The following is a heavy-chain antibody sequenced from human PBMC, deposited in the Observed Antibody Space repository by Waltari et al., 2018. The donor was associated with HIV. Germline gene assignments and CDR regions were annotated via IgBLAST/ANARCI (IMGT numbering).Heavy chain of an antibody. J-gene: IGHJ6*02. V-gene: IGHV4-38-2*01. CDR3: ARFDGDYGYYYYYGMDV. CDR2: IYHSGST. D-gene: IGHD4-17*01. CDR1: GYSISSGYY. Sequence: QVQLQESGPGLVKPSETLSLTCAVSGYSISSGYYWGWIRHPPGKGLEWIGRIYHSGSTYDNPTLTGRSTISVDTSKNQFSLKLSSVTAADTAVYYCARFDGDYGYYYYYGMDVWGQGTTVTVSS.